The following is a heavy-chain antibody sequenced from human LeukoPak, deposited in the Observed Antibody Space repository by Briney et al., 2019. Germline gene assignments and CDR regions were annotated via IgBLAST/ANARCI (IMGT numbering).Heavy chain of an antibody. V-gene: IGHV3-74*01. D-gene: IGHD3-3*01. CDR1: GFTFSGYW. CDR2: INSDGSST. Sequence: GGSLRLSCAASGFTFSGYWMHWVRQAPGKGLVWVSRINSDGSSTSYADSVKGRFTISRDNAKNTLYLQMNSLRAEDTAVYYCARAATSYYDFWSGYYIGGYYGMDVWGQGTTVTVSS. CDR3: ARAATSYYDFWSGYYIGGYYGMDV. J-gene: IGHJ6*02.